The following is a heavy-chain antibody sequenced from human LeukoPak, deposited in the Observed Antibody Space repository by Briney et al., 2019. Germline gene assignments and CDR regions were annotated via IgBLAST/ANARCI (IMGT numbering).Heavy chain of an antibody. CDR3: AAERLAGGKVETQLGAFDI. V-gene: IGHV1-58*02. J-gene: IGHJ3*02. CDR2: IVVGSGNT. CDR1: GFTFTSSA. D-gene: IGHD1-26*01. Sequence: TSVKVSCKASGFTFTSSAMQWVRQARGQRLEWIGGIVVGSGNTNYAQKFQERITITRDTSTSTAYMELSSLRSEDTAVYYCAAERLAGGKVETQLGAFDIWGQGTMVTVSS.